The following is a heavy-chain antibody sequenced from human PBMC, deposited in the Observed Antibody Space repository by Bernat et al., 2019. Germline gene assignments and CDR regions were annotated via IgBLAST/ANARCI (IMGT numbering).Heavy chain of an antibody. Sequence: EVQLLESGGGLVQPGGSLRLSCAASGFTFSSYAMTWVRQAPGKGLEWVSAISGSGGSTNYADSVKGRFTISRDNSKDTLYLQVNSLRAEDTAVYYCATRSRYCSSTGCQGDIYGTDVWGQGTTVTVSS. CDR1: GFTFSSYA. D-gene: IGHD2-2*01. CDR3: ATRSRYCSSTGCQGDIYGTDV. V-gene: IGHV3-23*01. J-gene: IGHJ6*02. CDR2: ISGSGGST.